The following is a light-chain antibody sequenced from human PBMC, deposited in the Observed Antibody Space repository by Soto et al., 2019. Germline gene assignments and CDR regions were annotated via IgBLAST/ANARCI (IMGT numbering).Light chain of an antibody. J-gene: IGKJ4*01. CDR1: QSISSG. CDR2: DAS. Sequence: DTQMSQSNFSMSASVGDRVTITCRFSQSISSGLAWYQQKPGKAPKLLIYDASSLESGVPSRFSGSGSGTEFTLTISSRQPDDFATYYYQQYNTISLLTFAGGAKVDVK. V-gene: IGKV1-5*01. CDR3: QQYNTISLLT.